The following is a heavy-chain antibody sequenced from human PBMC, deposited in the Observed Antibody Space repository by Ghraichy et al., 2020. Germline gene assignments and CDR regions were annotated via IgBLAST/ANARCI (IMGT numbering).Heavy chain of an antibody. CDR1: GFTSSSYS. J-gene: IGHJ4*02. CDR3: ARAGAGYYDSSGREYYFDY. D-gene: IGHD3-22*01. V-gene: IGHV3-48*01. CDR2: ISSSSSTI. Sequence: GGSLRLSCAASGFTSSSYSMNWVRQAPGKGLEWVSYISSSSSTIYYADSVKGRFTISRDNAKNSLYLQMNSLRAEDTAVYYCARAGAGYYDSSGREYYFDYWGQGTLVTVSS.